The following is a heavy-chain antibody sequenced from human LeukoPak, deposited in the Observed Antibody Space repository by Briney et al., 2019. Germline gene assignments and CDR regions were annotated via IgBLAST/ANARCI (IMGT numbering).Heavy chain of an antibody. CDR2: IIPIFGTA. J-gene: IGHJ4*02. Sequence: GASVKVSCKASGGTFSSYAISWVRQAPGQGLGWMGGIIPIFGTANYAQKFQGRVTITADKSTSTAYMELSRLRSDDTAVYYCARVAYYYDSSGDGYYFDYWGQGTLVTVSS. V-gene: IGHV1-69*06. CDR1: GGTFSSYA. CDR3: ARVAYYYDSSGDGYYFDY. D-gene: IGHD3-22*01.